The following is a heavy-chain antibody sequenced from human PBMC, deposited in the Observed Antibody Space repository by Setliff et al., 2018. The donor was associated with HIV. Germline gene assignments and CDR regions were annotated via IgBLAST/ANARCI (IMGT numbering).Heavy chain of an antibody. CDR1: GYTVAEFS. D-gene: IGHD3-10*01. CDR2: FDPEDGVT. J-gene: IGHJ6*02. Sequence: GASVKVSCKVYGYTVAEFSMHWVRQAPGKGLEWVAGFDPEDGVTFYAQNFQGRVTMTEDTSTDTAYMELSSLRSEDTAVYYCATDPGSLIWFGGSKVNVWGQGTTVTVS. CDR3: ATDPGSLIWFGGSKVNV. V-gene: IGHV1-24*01.